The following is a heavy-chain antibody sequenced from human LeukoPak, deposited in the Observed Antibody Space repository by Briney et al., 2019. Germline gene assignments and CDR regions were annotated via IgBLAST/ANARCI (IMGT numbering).Heavy chain of an antibody. J-gene: IGHJ6*02. V-gene: IGHV1-2*02. CDR3: ARGYGLWSYYYYGMDV. CDR1: GYTFTGYY. Sequence: ASVMVSCKASGYTFTGYYMHLVRPAPGQGLEWMGWIYPNSGGTNYAQKFQGRVTMPTDTSILTAYMELSMRRSDDPAVYHCARGYGLWSYYYYGMDVWGQGTTVTVSS. CDR2: IYPNSGGT. D-gene: IGHD3-3*01.